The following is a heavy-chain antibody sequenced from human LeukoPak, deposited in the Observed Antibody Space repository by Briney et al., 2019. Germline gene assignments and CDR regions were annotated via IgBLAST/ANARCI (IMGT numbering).Heavy chain of an antibody. V-gene: IGHV4-38-2*02. J-gene: IGHJ6*03. CDR3: ARARYDYVWGSYRSRGSYYYMDV. Sequence: PSETLSLTCTVSGYSISSSYYWGWIRQPPGKGLEWIGSIYYSGSTYYNPSLKSRVTISVDTSKNQFSLKLSSVTAADTAVYYCARARYDYVWGSYRSRGSYYYMDVRGKGTTVTVSS. CDR2: IYYSGST. CDR1: GYSISSSYY. D-gene: IGHD3-16*02.